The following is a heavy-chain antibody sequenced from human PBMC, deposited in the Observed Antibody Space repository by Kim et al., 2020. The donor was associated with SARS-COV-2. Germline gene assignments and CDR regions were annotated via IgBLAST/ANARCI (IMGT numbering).Heavy chain of an antibody. V-gene: IGHV4-39*01. CDR3: ARQGDILTTNWFDP. Sequence: SETLSLTCTVSGGSISSSRYYWGWIRQPPGKGLEGIGTIYHSGSTYYNRSLKSGLTIYADTTKNQFSLKLTAVTDTDTAVYYCARQGDILTTNWFDPWGQGTLVTVSS. CDR1: GGSISSSRYY. D-gene: IGHD3-9*01. CDR2: IYHSGST. J-gene: IGHJ5*02.